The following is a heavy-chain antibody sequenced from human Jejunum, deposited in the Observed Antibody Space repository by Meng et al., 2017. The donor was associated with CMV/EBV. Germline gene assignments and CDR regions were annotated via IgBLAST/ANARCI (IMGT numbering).Heavy chain of an antibody. CDR3: ATHDHFCGGGSCFSLGYYYGVDV. CDR2: IVVGSGTT. D-gene: IGHD2-15*01. Sequence: QGVRQARGQRLEWIGWIVVGSGTTNYAQKFQERVTITRDMSTSTAYMELSNLTSDDTAIYYCATHDHFCGGGSCFSLGYYYGVDVWGQGTSVTVSS. V-gene: IGHV1-58*01. J-gene: IGHJ6*02.